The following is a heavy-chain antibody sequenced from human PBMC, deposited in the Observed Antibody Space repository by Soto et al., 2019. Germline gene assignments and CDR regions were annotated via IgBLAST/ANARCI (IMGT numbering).Heavy chain of an antibody. V-gene: IGHV1-69*13. Sequence: SVKVSCKASGGTFNSYAISWVRQAPGQGLEWMGGIIPIFGTANYAQKFQGRVTITADESTSTAYMELSSLRSEDTAVYYCARATYSSGWYTFLEYYYYGMDVWGQGTTVTVSS. CDR2: IIPIFGTA. CDR3: ARATYSSGWYTFLEYYYYGMDV. CDR1: GGTFNSYA. D-gene: IGHD6-19*01. J-gene: IGHJ6*02.